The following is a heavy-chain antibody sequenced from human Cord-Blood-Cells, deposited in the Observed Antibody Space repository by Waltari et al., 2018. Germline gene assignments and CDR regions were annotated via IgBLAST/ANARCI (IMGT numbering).Heavy chain of an antibody. V-gene: IGHV1-69*01. D-gene: IGHD3-10*01. CDR2: IIPIFGTA. CDR3: ARVTMVRGVIIFDY. CDR1: GGTFSSYA. J-gene: IGHJ4*02. Sequence: QVQLVQSGAEVKKHGSSVKVSCQASGGTFSSYAISWVRQAPGQGLEWMGGIIPIFGTANYAQKFQGRVTITADESTSTAYMELSSLRSEDTAVYYCARVTMVRGVIIFDYWGQGTLVTVSS.